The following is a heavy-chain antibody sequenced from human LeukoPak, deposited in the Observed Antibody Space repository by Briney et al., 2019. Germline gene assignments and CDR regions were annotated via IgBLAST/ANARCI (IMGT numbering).Heavy chain of an antibody. CDR2: MNPKTGKT. V-gene: IGHV1-8*01. Sequence: GASVKVSCKTSGYTFSSYEINWVRQATGRGLEWVGWMNPKTGKTAYARNLQGRVTITRDTSISTAYMDLSGLRSEDTAVYHCARIRPVTTGLKGYYFDYWGQGTLVTVSS. CDR1: GYTFSSYE. J-gene: IGHJ4*02. CDR3: ARIRPVTTGLKGYYFDY. D-gene: IGHD1-1*01.